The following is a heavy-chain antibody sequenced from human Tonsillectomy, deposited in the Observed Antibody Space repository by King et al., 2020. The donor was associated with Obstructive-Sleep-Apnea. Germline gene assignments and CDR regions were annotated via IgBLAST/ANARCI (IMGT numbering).Heavy chain of an antibody. J-gene: IGHJ4*02. CDR1: GGSFSGYY. D-gene: IGHD6-6*01. CDR3: ARGPWSIAARPRYYFDY. V-gene: IGHV4-34*01. Sequence: VQLQQWGAGLLKPSETLSLTCAVYGGSFSGYYWSWIRQPPGKGLEWIGEINHSGSTNYNPSLKSRVTISVDTSKNQFSLKLSSVTAADTAVYYCARGPWSIAARPRYYFDYWGQGTLVTVSS. CDR2: INHSGST.